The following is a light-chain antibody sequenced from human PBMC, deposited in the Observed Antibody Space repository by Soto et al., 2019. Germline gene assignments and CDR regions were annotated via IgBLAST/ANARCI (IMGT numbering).Light chain of an antibody. V-gene: IGKV3-15*01. CDR1: QSVSSN. CDR3: QQHNNWPIT. CDR2: GIS. J-gene: IGKJ4*01. Sequence: EIVMTQSPATLSVSPGERATLSCRASQSVSSNLAWYQQKPGQAPRLLMYGISTRATGIPARFSGSGSGTEFTLTISRLQSEDFAIYYCQQHNNWPITFGGGTKVEIK.